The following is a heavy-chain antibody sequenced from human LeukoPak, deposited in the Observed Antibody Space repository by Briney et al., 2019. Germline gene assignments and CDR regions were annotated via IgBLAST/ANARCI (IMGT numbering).Heavy chain of an antibody. CDR3: GRVTTVTTDYYGMDV. CDR1: GFTFDDYA. V-gene: IGHV3-9*01. CDR2: ISWNSGSI. Sequence: QPGRSLRLSCAASGFTFDDYAMHWVRQAPGKGLEWVSGISWNSGSIGYAHSAKGRFTISRDNAKNSLYLQMNSLRAEDTALYYCGRVTTVTTDYYGMDVWGQGTTVTVSS. J-gene: IGHJ6*02. D-gene: IGHD4-17*01.